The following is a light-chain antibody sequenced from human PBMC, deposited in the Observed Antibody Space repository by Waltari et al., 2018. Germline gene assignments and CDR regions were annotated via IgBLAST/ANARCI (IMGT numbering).Light chain of an antibody. Sequence: QSALTQPASVSGSPGQSITISSPGTSSDIGGYNYFPWYQQHPGKAPKLMIYDVTFRPSGVSNRFSGSKSGNTASLTISGLQAEDEADYFCSSYRFGSTYVVFGGGTKVTVL. CDR2: DVT. J-gene: IGLJ2*01. CDR1: SSDIGGYNY. V-gene: IGLV2-14*03. CDR3: SSYRFGSTYVV.